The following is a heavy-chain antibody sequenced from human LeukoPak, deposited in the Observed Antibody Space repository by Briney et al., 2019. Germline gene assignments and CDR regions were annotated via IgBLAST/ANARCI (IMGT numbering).Heavy chain of an antibody. CDR1: GIIFSNYW. Sequence: PGGSLRLSCAASGIIFSNYWMHWVRQAPGKGLEWVSLISWDGGSTYYADSVKGRFTISRDNSKNSLYLQMNSLRAEDTALYYCAKDGGSGSDAFDIWGQGTMVTVSS. J-gene: IGHJ3*02. D-gene: IGHD3-3*01. V-gene: IGHV3-43D*03. CDR2: ISWDGGST. CDR3: AKDGGSGSDAFDI.